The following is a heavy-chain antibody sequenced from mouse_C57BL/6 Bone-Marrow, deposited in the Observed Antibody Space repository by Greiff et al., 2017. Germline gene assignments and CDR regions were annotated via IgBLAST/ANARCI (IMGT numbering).Heavy chain of an antibody. CDR3: ATTVVAYWYFDV. V-gene: IGHV5-17*01. CDR1: GFTFSDYG. D-gene: IGHD1-1*01. CDR2: ISSGSSTI. Sequence: EVKLVESGGGLVKPGGSLKLSCAASGFTFSDYGMHWVRQAPEKGLEWVAYISSGSSTIYYADTVKGRFTISRDNAKNTLFLQMTSLTSEDTAVDYCATTVVAYWYFDVWGTGTTVTVSS. J-gene: IGHJ1*03.